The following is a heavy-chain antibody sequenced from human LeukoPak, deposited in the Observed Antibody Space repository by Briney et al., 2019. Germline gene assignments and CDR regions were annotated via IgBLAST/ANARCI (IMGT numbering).Heavy chain of an antibody. CDR3: ARMVVAATVFDY. CDR2: INPNSGGT. CDR1: GYTFTGYY. J-gene: IGHJ4*02. D-gene: IGHD2-15*01. V-gene: IGHV1-2*02. Sequence: ASVKVSCKASGYTFTGYYMHWVRQAPGQGLEWMGWINPNSGGTNYAQKFQGRVTMTRDTSISTAYMELSRLRSDDTAVYYCARMVVAATVFDYWGQGTLVTVSS.